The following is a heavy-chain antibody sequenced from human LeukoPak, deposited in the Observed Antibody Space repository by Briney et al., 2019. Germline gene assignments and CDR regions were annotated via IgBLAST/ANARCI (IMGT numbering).Heavy chain of an antibody. Sequence: KSSETLSLTCAVSGGSISSGGYSWSWIRQPPGKGLEWIGYIYHSGSTYYNPSLKSRVTISVDRPKNQFSLKLSSVTAADTAVYYCARAPANSYYYYYGMDVWGQGTTVTVSS. D-gene: IGHD6-25*01. CDR3: ARAPANSYYYYYGMDV. V-gene: IGHV4-30-2*01. CDR2: IYHSGST. CDR1: GGSISSGGYS. J-gene: IGHJ6*02.